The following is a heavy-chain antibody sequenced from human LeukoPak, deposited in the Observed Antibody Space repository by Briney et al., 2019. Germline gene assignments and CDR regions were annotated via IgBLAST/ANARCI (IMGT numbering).Heavy chain of an antibody. D-gene: IGHD3-10*01. CDR2: IYYSGST. Sequence: SETLSLTCTVSGASISSYYWSWIRQPPGKGLEWIGYIYYSGSTNYNPSLKSRVTISVDTSKNQFSLKLSSVTAADTAVYYCARAYYYGSGSYAFDIWGQGTMVTVSS. CDR3: ARAYYYGSGSYAFDI. CDR1: GASISSYY. J-gene: IGHJ3*02. V-gene: IGHV4-59*01.